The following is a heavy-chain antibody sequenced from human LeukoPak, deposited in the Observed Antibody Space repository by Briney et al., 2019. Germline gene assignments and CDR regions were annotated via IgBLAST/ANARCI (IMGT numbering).Heavy chain of an antibody. D-gene: IGHD6-13*01. J-gene: IGHJ1*01. CDR1: GFTFISHT. CDR3: ARDEPASRGSWFIQN. V-gene: IGHV3-23*01. Sequence: PGGSLRLSCTVSGFTFISHTMSWVRQAPGKGLEWVSGISGSGGTTYYAESVKGRFTISRDNAKRTLSVQMNSLRAEDTAVYYCARDEPASRGSWFIQNWGQGTLVTVSS. CDR2: ISGSGGTT.